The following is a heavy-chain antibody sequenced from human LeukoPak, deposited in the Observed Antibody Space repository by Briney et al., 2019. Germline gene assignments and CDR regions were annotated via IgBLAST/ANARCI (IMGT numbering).Heavy chain of an antibody. CDR1: GFTFSTYA. V-gene: IGHV3-23*01. J-gene: IGHJ4*02. Sequence: GGSHRLSRAASGFTFSTYAMGWVRQAPWKGLEWVSTISTSGTTTFYADSVKGRFTISRDNSKNTVYLQMNSLRAEDTAVYYCARYYYDSSGYPYYFDYWGQGTLDTVAS. CDR3: ARYYYDSSGYPYYFDY. CDR2: ISTSGTTT. D-gene: IGHD3-22*01.